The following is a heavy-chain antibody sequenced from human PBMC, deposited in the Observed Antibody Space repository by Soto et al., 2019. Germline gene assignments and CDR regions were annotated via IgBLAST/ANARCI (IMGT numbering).Heavy chain of an antibody. Sequence: SVKVSCKASGGTFSSYAISWVRQAPGQGLEWMGGIIPIFGTANYAQKFQGRVTITADKSTSTAYMELSSLRSEDTVVYYCARAPPTQPGIAAAGQRGGYYYYGMDVQGQGTTVTVSS. J-gene: IGHJ6*02. V-gene: IGHV1-69*06. CDR1: GGTFSSYA. D-gene: IGHD6-13*01. CDR3: ARAPPTQPGIAAAGQRGGYYYYGMDV. CDR2: IIPIFGTA.